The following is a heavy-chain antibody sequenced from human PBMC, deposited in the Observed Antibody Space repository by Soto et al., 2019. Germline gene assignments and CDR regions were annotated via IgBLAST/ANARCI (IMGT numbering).Heavy chain of an antibody. CDR1: GFTFSSYA. CDR2: IGIGGRTT. CDR3: TRSHDYGPSIDY. D-gene: IGHD3-16*01. V-gene: IGHV3-48*01. J-gene: IGHJ4*02. Sequence: HPGGSLRLSCAASGFTFSSYAISWIRLSPGKGLEWVSVIGIGGRTTYYTDSVKGRFTISRDNAKNSLYLQMNSLRVEDTAVYYCTRSHDYGPSIDYWGKGTLVTVSS.